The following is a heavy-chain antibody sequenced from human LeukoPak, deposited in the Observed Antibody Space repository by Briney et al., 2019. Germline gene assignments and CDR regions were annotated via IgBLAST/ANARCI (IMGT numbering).Heavy chain of an antibody. J-gene: IGHJ4*02. CDR2: INPDSGAT. D-gene: IGHD6-19*01. CDR3: ARDSGRKGGWYHY. V-gene: IGHV1-2*02. Sequence: ASVKVSCKASGYTFTGYSMHWVRQAPGQGLEWMAWINPDSGATKYAQKFQGRVTMTRDTSISTAYMELSSLRSEDTAVYYCARDSGRKGGWYHYWGQGTLVTVSS. CDR1: GYTFTGYS.